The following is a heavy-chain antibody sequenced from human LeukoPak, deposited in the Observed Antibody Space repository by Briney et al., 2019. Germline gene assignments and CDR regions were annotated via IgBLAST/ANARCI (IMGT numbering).Heavy chain of an antibody. CDR3: ASGKYDFWAYFDY. J-gene: IGHJ4*02. V-gene: IGHV3-21*01. CDR2: ISSSSSYI. CDR1: GFTFSSYS. D-gene: IGHD3-3*01. Sequence: PGGSLRLSCAASGFTFSSYSMNWVRQAPGKGLEWVSSISSSSSYIYYADSGKGRFTISRDNAKNSLYLQMNSLRAEDTAVYYCASGKYDFWAYFDYWGQGTLVTVSS.